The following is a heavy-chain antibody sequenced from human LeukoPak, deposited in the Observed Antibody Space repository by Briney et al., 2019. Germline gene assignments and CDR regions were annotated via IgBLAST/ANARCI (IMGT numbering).Heavy chain of an antibody. Sequence: PSETLSLTCNVSGGSISSYYWSWIRQPAGKGLEWIGRIYSSGSTNYNPSLKSRVSMSVDTSKNQFSLNLSFVTAADTAVYYCARGYGAGHYFDYWGQGTPVTASS. D-gene: IGHD6-19*01. J-gene: IGHJ4*02. CDR1: GGSISSYY. V-gene: IGHV4-4*07. CDR3: ARGYGAGHYFDY. CDR2: IYSSGST.